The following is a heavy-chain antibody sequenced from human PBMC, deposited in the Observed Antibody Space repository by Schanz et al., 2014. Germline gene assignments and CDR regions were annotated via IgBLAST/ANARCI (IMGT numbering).Heavy chain of an antibody. D-gene: IGHD4-4*01. CDR1: GFTFRNYA. Sequence: VQLLESGGGLVQPGGSLKLSCSASGFTFRNYALSWVRQAPGKGLAWVSAISGSGGSTYYADSVKGRFTISRDNSNHTLYLQMNSLIAEDTAVYFCAKDRWRATVMVDAFDIWGQGTKVTVSS. CDR2: ISGSGGST. J-gene: IGHJ3*02. CDR3: AKDRWRATVMVDAFDI. V-gene: IGHV3-23*01.